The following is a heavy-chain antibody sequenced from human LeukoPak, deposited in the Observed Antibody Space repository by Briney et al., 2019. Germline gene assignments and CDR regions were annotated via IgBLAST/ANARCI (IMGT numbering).Heavy chain of an antibody. CDR3: ATLVSTRYYFDY. Sequence: SETLSLTCAVSGGSISSSNWWSWVRQPPGKGLEWIGEIYHSGSTNYNPSLKSRVTISVDKSKNQFSLRLTSVTAADTAVYFCATLVSTRYYFDYWGQGTLVTVSS. CDR2: IYHSGST. V-gene: IGHV4-4*02. J-gene: IGHJ4*02. D-gene: IGHD5/OR15-5a*01. CDR1: GGSISSSNW.